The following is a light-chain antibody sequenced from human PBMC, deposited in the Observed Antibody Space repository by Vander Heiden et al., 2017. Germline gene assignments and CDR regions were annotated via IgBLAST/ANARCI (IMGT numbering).Light chain of an antibody. CDR2: LGS. CDR3: MQALQTPWT. V-gene: IGKV2-28*01. J-gene: IGKJ1*01. CDR1: QSLLHSNGYNY. Sequence: IVITQSPLSLPATPGQPAPISCRPSQSLLHSNGYNYLDWYLQKPGQSPQLLIYLGSNRASGVPDRFSGSGSGTDFTLKISRVEAEDVGVYYCMQALQTPWTFGQGTKVEIK.